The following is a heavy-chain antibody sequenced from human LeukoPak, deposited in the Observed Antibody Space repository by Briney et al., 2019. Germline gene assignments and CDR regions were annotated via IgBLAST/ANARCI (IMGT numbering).Heavy chain of an antibody. CDR3: AIKSVRGSYGILDY. CDR1: GGAFSSYA. Sequence: SVKVSCKASGGAFSSYAISWVRQAPGQGLEWMGGIIPIFGTANYAQKFQGRVTITTDESTSTAYMELSSLRSEDTAVYYCAIKSVRGSYGILDYWGQGTLVTVSS. D-gene: IGHD1-26*01. J-gene: IGHJ4*02. V-gene: IGHV1-69*05. CDR2: IIPIFGTA.